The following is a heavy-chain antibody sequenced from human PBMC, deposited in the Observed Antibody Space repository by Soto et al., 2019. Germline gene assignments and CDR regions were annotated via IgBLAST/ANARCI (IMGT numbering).Heavy chain of an antibody. J-gene: IGHJ6*02. CDR3: ARSTLMVYAPYYYYGMDA. CDR1: GGSISSYY. D-gene: IGHD2-8*01. CDR2: IYTSGST. V-gene: IGHV4-4*07. Sequence: PSETLSLTCTVSGGSISSYYWSWIRQPAGKGLEWIGRIYTSGSTNYNPSLKSRVTMSVDTSKNQFSLKLSSVTAADTAVYYCARSTLMVYAPYYYYGMDAWGQGTTVTVSS.